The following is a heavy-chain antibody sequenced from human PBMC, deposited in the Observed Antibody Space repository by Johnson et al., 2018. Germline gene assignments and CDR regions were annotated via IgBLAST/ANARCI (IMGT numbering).Heavy chain of an antibody. J-gene: IGHJ3*02. CDR2: IKEDGSEK. CDR3: ARDATIEDAFDI. Sequence: VQLVESGGGLVQPGGSLRLSCAASGFTFSSYWMSWVRQAPGKGLEWVANIKEDGSEKYYVDSVKGRFTSSRDKVKKSLYLQMNSLRAEDTAVYYCARDATIEDAFDIWGQGTMVTVSS. D-gene: IGHD3-9*01. CDR1: GFTFSSYW. V-gene: IGHV3-7*03.